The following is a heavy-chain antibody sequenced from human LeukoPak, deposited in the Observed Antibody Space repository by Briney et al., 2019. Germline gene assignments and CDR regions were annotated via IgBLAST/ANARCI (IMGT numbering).Heavy chain of an antibody. V-gene: IGHV3-23*01. CDR2: ISGSGGST. CDR3: AKDKSGSQAHFDY. D-gene: IGHD1-26*01. Sequence: PGGSLRLSCAASGFTFSSYAMSWVRQAPGKGLEWVSAISGSGGSTYYADSVKGRFTISRDNSKNTLYLQMNSLRAEDTAVHYCAKDKSGSQAHFDYWGQGTLVTVSS. J-gene: IGHJ4*02. CDR1: GFTFSSYA.